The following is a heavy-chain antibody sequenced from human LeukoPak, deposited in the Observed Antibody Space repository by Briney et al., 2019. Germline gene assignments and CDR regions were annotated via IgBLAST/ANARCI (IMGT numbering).Heavy chain of an antibody. J-gene: IGHJ4*02. Sequence: GGSLRLSCAASGFTFSNAWMNWVRQAPGKGLEWVSTISETATSTFYADSVKGRFTISRDNSKNTLFLQMSSLKPEDTAVYYCATYLQRSPLDYWGQGTLVTVSS. D-gene: IGHD6-25*01. CDR2: ISETATST. V-gene: IGHV3-23*01. CDR3: ATYLQRSPLDY. CDR1: GFTFSNAW.